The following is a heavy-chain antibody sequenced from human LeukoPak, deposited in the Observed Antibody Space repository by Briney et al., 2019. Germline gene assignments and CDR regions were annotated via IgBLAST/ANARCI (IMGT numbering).Heavy chain of an antibody. CDR2: IIPIFGTA. CDR3: ARSYYYDSSGYYYLVGAFDI. D-gene: IGHD3-22*01. J-gene: IGHJ3*02. CDR1: GGTFSSYA. V-gene: IGHV1-69*13. Sequence: GASVKVSCKASGGTFSSYAISWVRQAPGQGLEWMGGIIPIFGTANYAQKFQGRVTITADESTSTAYMELSSLRSEDTAVYYCARSYYYDSSGYYYLVGAFDIWGQGTMVTVSS.